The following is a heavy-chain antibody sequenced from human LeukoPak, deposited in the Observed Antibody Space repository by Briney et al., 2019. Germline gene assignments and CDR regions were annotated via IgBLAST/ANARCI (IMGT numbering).Heavy chain of an antibody. CDR3: AKSYYDILTGSDVEDWLDP. D-gene: IGHD3-9*01. V-gene: IGHV3-23*01. CDR1: RFTFSSYA. CDR2: IGGSGVST. J-gene: IGHJ5*02. Sequence: PGGSLRLSCAASRFTFSSYAMNWVRQAPGKGLEWVATIGGSGVSTYYTDSVKGRFTISRDNSKNTLYLQMNSLRAEDTAVYYCAKSYYDILTGSDVEDWLDPWGQGTLVTVSS.